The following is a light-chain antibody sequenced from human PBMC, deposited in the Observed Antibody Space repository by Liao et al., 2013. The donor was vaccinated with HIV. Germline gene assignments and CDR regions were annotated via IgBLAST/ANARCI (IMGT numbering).Light chain of an antibody. CDR1: KLGDQY. Sequence: SYELTQPPSVSVSPGQTASITCSGDKLGDQYACWYQQKPGQSPVLVIYQDSKRPSGIPERFSGSNSGNTATLTISGTQAMDEADYYCQAWDSSTAAEVFGGGTKLTVL. V-gene: IGLV3-1*01. CDR3: QAWDSSTAAEV. J-gene: IGLJ2*01. CDR2: QDS.